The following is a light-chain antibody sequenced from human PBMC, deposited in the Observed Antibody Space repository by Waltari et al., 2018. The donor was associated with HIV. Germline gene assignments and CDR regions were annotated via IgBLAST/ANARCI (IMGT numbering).Light chain of an antibody. Sequence: SYELTQPPSVSMSPGQTASITCSGDKLGDTYASWYQQKPGQSPVLVIHQNSKRPSGIPERFSGANSGDTATLTISGTQAVDEADYYCQAWDSSSAVVFGGGTKLTVL. J-gene: IGLJ2*01. CDR3: QAWDSSSAVV. CDR2: QNS. V-gene: IGLV3-1*01. CDR1: KLGDTY.